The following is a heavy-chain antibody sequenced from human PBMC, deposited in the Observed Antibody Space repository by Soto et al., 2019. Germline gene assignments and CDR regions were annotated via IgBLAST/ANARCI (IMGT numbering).Heavy chain of an antibody. CDR3: ATTDGDYRLPPFDI. V-gene: IGHV1-69*01. D-gene: IGHD4-17*01. Sequence: QVQLVQSGAELKKPGSSVKVSCKASGGTFSSYAISWVRQAPGQGLEWMGGIIPIFGTANYAQKFQGRVTITADESTSTAYMELSSLRSEDTAVYYCATTDGDYRLPPFDIWGQGTMVTVSS. CDR1: GGTFSSYA. CDR2: IIPIFGTA. J-gene: IGHJ3*02.